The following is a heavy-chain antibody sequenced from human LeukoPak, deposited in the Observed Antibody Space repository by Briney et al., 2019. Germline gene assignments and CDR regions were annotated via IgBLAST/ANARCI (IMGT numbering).Heavy chain of an antibody. CDR3: AKETGYSGYDYGDY. V-gene: IGHV3-23*01. Sequence: GGSLRLSCAASGFTITNARMGWVRQAPGKGLEWVSGISGSGGSTYYADSVKGRFTISRDNSKNTLYLQMNSLRAEDTAVYYCAKETGYSGYDYGDYWGQGTLVTVSS. J-gene: IGHJ4*02. CDR2: ISGSGGST. CDR1: GFTITNAR. D-gene: IGHD5-12*01.